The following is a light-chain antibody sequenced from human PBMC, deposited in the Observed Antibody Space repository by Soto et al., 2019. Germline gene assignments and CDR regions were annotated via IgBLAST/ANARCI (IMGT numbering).Light chain of an antibody. CDR1: QSISSW. CDR2: KAS. V-gene: IGKV1-5*03. CDR3: QQYESYSIA. Sequence: DIQMTQSPSTLSASVGDRVTITCRASQSISSWLAWYQQKPGKAPKLLIYKASSLESGVPSRFSGSGSGTKFTLTISSLHPDDFATYYCQQYESYSIAFGQGTRLEIK. J-gene: IGKJ5*01.